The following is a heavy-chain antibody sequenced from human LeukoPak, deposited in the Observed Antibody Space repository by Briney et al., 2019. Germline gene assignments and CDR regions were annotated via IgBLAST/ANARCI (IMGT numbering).Heavy chain of an antibody. V-gene: IGHV4-38-2*01. J-gene: IGHJ6*03. CDR1: NASISSHY. Sequence: SETLSLTCAVSNASISSHYWSWIRQPPGKGLEWIGSIYHSGSTYYNPSLKSRVTISVDTSKNQFSLKLSSVTAADTAVYYCARFGWDGDYGRRYYYYMDVWGKGTTVTVSS. D-gene: IGHD4-17*01. CDR3: ARFGWDGDYGRRYYYYMDV. CDR2: IYHSGST.